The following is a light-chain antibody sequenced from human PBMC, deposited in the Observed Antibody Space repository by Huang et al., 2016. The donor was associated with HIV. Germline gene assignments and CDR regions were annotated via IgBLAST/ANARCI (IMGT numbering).Light chain of an antibody. CDR1: QSLLYRSYNKNY. CDR3: QQHYGRQST. V-gene: IGKV4-1*01. CDR2: WAA. J-gene: IGKJ1*01. Sequence: IVMTQSPESLAVSLGERASINCKSSQSLLYRSYNKNYLAWYQKKQGHPPTLLIYWAAVRDVGVPERFSGGGSGTNFTLTINSLQADDVAVYYCQQHYGRQSTFGQGT.